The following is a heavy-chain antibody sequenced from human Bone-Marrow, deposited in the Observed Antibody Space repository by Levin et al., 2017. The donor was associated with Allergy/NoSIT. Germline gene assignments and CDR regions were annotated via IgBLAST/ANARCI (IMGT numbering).Heavy chain of an antibody. CDR3: VKDIGHSGGPLGAFDI. V-gene: IGHV3-9*01. CDR1: GFTYDDYA. D-gene: IGHD1-26*01. Sequence: QTGGSLRLSCVVSGFTYDDYAMHWVRQAPGKGLEWVSGISWSGARIAYVESVKGRCTISRDNAKNSLYLQINSLRPEDTAIYYCVKDIGHSGGPLGAFDIWGQGTVVTVSS. J-gene: IGHJ3*02. CDR2: ISWSGARI.